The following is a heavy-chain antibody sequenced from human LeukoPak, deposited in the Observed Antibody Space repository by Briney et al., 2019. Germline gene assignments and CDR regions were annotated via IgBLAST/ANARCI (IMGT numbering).Heavy chain of an antibody. CDR1: GATFSSDE. Sequence: HAGGSPRLSCAASGATFSSDEMNWVRQAPGKGLEWVSYISGSGSIIYYADSVKGRITISRDNAKRSLYLQMNSLRAEDTAVYYCVRTYSSGDSLDSWGQGTLVTVSS. CDR3: VRTYSSGDSLDS. J-gene: IGHJ4*02. V-gene: IGHV3-48*03. CDR2: ISGSGSII. D-gene: IGHD3-22*01.